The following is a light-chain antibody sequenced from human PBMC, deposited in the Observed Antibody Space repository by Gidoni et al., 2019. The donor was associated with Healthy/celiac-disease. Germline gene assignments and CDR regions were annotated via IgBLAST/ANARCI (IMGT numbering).Light chain of an antibody. V-gene: IGLV3-1*01. J-gene: IGLJ2*01. CDR3: QAWDSSTVV. Sequence: LPQPPSVSVSPGQTASITCSGDKLGDKYACWYQQKPGQSPMLVIYQDSKRPSGIPERFSGSNSGNTATLTISGTQAMDEADYYCQAWDSSTVVFGGGTKLTVL. CDR2: QDS. CDR1: KLGDKY.